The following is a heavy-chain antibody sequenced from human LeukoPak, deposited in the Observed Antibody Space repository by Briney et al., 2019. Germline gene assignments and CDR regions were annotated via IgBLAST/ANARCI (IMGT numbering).Heavy chain of an antibody. J-gene: IGHJ6*02. D-gene: IGHD2-15*01. V-gene: IGHV3-64D*09. CDR3: VRGYSFGPYGMDV. CDR2: ISDSGGST. Sequence: GGSLRLSCSASGFPFSSYAMHWVRQAPGKGLEYVSAISDSGGSTYYADSVKGRFTISRDNSKNTLYLQMSSLRAEDTAVYFCVRGYSFGPYGMDVWGQGTPVTVSS. CDR1: GFPFSSYA.